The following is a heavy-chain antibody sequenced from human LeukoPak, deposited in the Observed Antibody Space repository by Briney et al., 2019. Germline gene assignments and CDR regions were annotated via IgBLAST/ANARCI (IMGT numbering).Heavy chain of an antibody. CDR1: GGSISSYY. CDR2: IYYSGST. Sequence: PSETLSLTCTVSGGSISSYYWSWIRQPPGKGLEWIGYIYYSGSTNYNPSLKSRVTISVDTSKNQFSLKLSSVTAADTAVYYCARLGYCSGGSCYSRYYYYYMDVWGKGTTVTVSS. D-gene: IGHD2-15*01. CDR3: ARLGYCSGGSCYSRYYYYYMDV. J-gene: IGHJ6*03. V-gene: IGHV4-59*01.